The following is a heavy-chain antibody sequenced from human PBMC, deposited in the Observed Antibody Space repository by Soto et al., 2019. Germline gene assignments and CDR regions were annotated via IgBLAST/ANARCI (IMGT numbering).Heavy chain of an antibody. D-gene: IGHD2-2*01. J-gene: IGHJ4*02. Sequence: GGSLRLSCAASGFTFSSYAMSWVRQAPGKGLEWVSAISGSGGSTYYADSVKGRFTISRDNSKNTLYLQMNSLRAEDTAVYYCAKSGVLVPAVPGVDYWGQGTLVTVSS. V-gene: IGHV3-23*01. CDR3: AKSGVLVPAVPGVDY. CDR2: ISGSGGST. CDR1: GFTFSSYA.